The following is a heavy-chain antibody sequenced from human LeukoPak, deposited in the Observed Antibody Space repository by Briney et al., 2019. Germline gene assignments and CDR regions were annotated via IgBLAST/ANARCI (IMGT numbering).Heavy chain of an antibody. CDR2: ISAYNGNT. D-gene: IGHD3-3*01. V-gene: IGHV1-18*01. Sequence: GASVKVSCKASGGTFSSYAISWVRQAPGQGLGWMGWISAYNGNTNYAQKLQGRVTMTTDTSTSTAYMELRSLRSDDTAVYYCARAEGITIFGVVIINYYYYGMDVWGQGTTVTVSS. CDR1: GGTFSSYA. CDR3: ARAEGITIFGVVIINYYYYGMDV. J-gene: IGHJ6*02.